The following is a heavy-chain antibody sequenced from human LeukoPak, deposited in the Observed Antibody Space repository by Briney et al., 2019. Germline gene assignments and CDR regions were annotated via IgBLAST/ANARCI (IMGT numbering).Heavy chain of an antibody. J-gene: IGHJ4*02. CDR1: GGSFSGYY. D-gene: IGHD2-2*01. Sequence: PSETLSLTCAVYGGSFSGYYWSWIRQPPGKGLEWIGEINRSGSTNYNPSLKSRVTISVDTSKNQFSLKLSSVTAADTAVYYCAIVVPAATNEFGMDYWGQGTLVTVSS. V-gene: IGHV4-34*01. CDR2: INRSGST. CDR3: AIVVPAATNEFGMDY.